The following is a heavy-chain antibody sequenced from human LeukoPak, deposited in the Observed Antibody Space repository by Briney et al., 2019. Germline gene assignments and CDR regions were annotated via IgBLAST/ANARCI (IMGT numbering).Heavy chain of an antibody. CDR1: GFTFSTFA. V-gene: IGHV3-23*01. CDR2: ISASGGST. CDR3: ASRQYDILTGYDGALDI. Sequence: GGSLRLSRAASGFTFSTFAMSWVRQAPGKGLEWVSIISASGGSTYYADSVKGRFTISRDNSKNTLYLQMNSLRAEDTAVYYCASRQYDILTGYDGALDIWGQGTMVTVSS. D-gene: IGHD3-9*01. J-gene: IGHJ3*02.